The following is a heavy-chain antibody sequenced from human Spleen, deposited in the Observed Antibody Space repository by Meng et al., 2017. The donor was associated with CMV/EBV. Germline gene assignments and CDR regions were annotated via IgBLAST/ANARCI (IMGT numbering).Heavy chain of an antibody. J-gene: IGHJ6*02. Sequence: GGSLRLSCSGSGFTFSTYAVNWVRQAPGKGLEWVAFIRYDGSNKYYADSVKGRFTISRDNFKNTLYLQMNSLRAEDTAVYYCAKESEIAARLNYYGMDVWGQGTTVTVSS. V-gene: IGHV3-30*02. D-gene: IGHD6-6*01. CDR2: IRYDGSNK. CDR3: AKESEIAARLNYYGMDV. CDR1: GFTFSTYA.